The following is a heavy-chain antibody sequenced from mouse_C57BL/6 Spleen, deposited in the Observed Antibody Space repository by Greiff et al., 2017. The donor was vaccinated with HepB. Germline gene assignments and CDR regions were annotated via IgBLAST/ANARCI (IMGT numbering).Heavy chain of an antibody. CDR1: GFTFSDYG. CDR2: ISSGRSTI. V-gene: IGHV5-17*01. D-gene: IGHD2-4*01. CDR3: ASYDFLAWFAY. Sequence: EVQVVESGGGLVKPGGSLKLSCAASGFTFSDYGMHWVRQAPEKGLEWVAYISSGRSTIYYADTVKGRFTISRDNAKNTLFLQLTSLRSEDTAMYYCASYDFLAWFAYWGQGTLVTVSA. J-gene: IGHJ3*01.